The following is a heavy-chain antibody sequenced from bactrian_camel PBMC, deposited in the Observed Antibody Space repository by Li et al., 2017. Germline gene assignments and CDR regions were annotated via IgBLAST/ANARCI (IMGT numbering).Heavy chain of an antibody. CDR2: VARADDST. V-gene: IGHV3S1*01. J-gene: IGHJ4*01. CDR1: EYTVSTNC. Sequence: HVQLVESGGGSVQPGGSLRLSCAVSEYTVSTNCMAWFRQTPGKEREGVAAVARADDSTYYADSAKGRFTISQDNAKNTLYLQMNSLRPEDTAMYYCAAGERCYKEYAIGSAGNIHYGQGTQVTVSS. D-gene: IGHD1*01.